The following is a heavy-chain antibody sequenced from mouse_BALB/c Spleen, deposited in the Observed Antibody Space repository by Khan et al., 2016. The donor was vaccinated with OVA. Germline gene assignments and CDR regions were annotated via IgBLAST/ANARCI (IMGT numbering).Heavy chain of an antibody. Sequence: VQLQQPGAEFVKPGASVKLSCTASGFNIKDTYMHWINQRPHQGLVWIGRIDPASGNARYDPKFQDKATIAADASSNTAYLQLSSLTSEDTAVYYCIRGAYSGLFAYWGQGTLVTVSA. CDR2: IDPASGNA. CDR3: IRGAYSGLFAY. V-gene: IGHV14-3*02. D-gene: IGHD2-10*01. J-gene: IGHJ3*01. CDR1: GFNIKDTY.